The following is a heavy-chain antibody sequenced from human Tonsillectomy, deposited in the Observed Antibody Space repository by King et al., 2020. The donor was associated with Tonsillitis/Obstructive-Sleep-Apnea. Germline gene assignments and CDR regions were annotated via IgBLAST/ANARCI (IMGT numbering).Heavy chain of an antibody. J-gene: IGHJ3*02. CDR3: ARMEYRAGNAFDI. Sequence: VQLQESGPGLVKPSETLSLTCTVSGGSISSYYWSWIRQPPGKGLEWIGYIYYSGSTNYNPSLKSRVTISVDTSNNQFSLKLSSVTAADTAVYYCARMEYRAGNAFDIWGQGTMVTVSS. CDR2: IYYSGST. CDR1: GGSISSYY. V-gene: IGHV4-59*01. D-gene: IGHD2/OR15-2a*01.